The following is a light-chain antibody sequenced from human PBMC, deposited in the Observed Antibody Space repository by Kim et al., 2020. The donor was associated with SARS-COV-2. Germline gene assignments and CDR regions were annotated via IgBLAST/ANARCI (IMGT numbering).Light chain of an antibody. CDR1: QSVSGY. CDR3: QQRNNWPRT. V-gene: IGKV3-11*01. CDR2: DAS. J-gene: IGKJ1*01. Sequence: LSRGERATLASRASQSVSGYLAWYQQKPGQTPRLLIYDASNKATGIPASFSGSGSGTYFTLTISSLEPEDFAVYYCQQRNNWPRTFGQGTKVDIK.